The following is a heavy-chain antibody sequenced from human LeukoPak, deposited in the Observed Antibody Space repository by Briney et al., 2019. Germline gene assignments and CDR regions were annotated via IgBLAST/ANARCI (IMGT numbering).Heavy chain of an antibody. CDR1: GFTFSSYG. CDR2: IRYDGSNK. J-gene: IGHJ4*02. Sequence: GGSLRLSCAASGFTFSSYGMHWVRQAPGKGLEWVAFIRYDGSNKYYADSVKGRFTISRDNSKNTLYLQMNSLRAEDTAVFYCAKDRSGSYSQGLDHWGQGTLVTVSS. V-gene: IGHV3-30*02. CDR3: AKDRSGSYSQGLDH. D-gene: IGHD1-26*01.